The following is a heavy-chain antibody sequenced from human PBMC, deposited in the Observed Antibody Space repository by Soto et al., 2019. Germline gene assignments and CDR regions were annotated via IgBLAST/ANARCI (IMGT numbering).Heavy chain of an antibody. CDR1: GYTFTSCY. D-gene: IGHD2-15*01. CDR3: ARSLRDIVVVVAAIGYYYGMDV. V-gene: IGHV1-46*01. CDR2: INPSGGST. Sequence: VASVKVSCKASGYTFTSCYMHWVRQAPGQGLEWMGIINPSGGSTSYAQKFQGRVTMTRDTSTSTVYMELSSLRSEDTAVYYCARSLRDIVVVVAAIGYYYGMDVWGQGTTVTVSS. J-gene: IGHJ6*02.